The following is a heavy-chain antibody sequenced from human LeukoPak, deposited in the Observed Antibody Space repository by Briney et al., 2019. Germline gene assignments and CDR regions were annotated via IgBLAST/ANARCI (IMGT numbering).Heavy chain of an antibody. V-gene: IGHV4-39*07. CDR1: GGSITSSKYF. D-gene: IGHD2-8*01. J-gene: IGHJ4*02. CDR2: ISYSGST. CDR3: AGLGVMVLVYQFEY. Sequence: SETLSLTCAVSGGSITSSKYFWGWIRQPPGKELELIGIISYSGSTDYNPSIKSRVTISTDTSTNQFSLKLTSVTAADTAVYYCAGLGVMVLVYQFEYWGRGTPVTVSS.